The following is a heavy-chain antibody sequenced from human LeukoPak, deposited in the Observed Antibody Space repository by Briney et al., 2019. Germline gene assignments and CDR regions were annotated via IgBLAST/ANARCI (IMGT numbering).Heavy chain of an antibody. D-gene: IGHD3-10*01. CDR1: GYTFTSYG. V-gene: IGHV1-46*01. Sequence: ASVKVSCKASGYTFTSYGISWVRQAPGQGLEWMGIINPSGASAMYAQKFQGRVTMTRDMSTATVYLDLSGLRFDDTAVYYCARGHGSGSTNWFDPWGQGTLVTVSS. CDR3: ARGHGSGSTNWFDP. J-gene: IGHJ5*02. CDR2: INPSGASA.